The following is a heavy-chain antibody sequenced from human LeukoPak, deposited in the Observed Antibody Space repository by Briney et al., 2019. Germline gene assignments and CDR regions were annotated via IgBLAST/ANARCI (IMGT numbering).Heavy chain of an antibody. D-gene: IGHD2-15*01. V-gene: IGHV4-59*01. Sequence: SETLSLTCTVSGGSISSYYWSWIRQPPGKGLEWIGYIYYSGSTNYNPSLKSRVTISVDTSENQFSLKLSSVTAADTAVYYCARDSHDICSGGSCYSHYYYYMDVWGKGTTVTVSS. CDR2: IYYSGST. CDR3: ARDSHDICSGGSCYSHYYYYMDV. CDR1: GGSISSYY. J-gene: IGHJ6*03.